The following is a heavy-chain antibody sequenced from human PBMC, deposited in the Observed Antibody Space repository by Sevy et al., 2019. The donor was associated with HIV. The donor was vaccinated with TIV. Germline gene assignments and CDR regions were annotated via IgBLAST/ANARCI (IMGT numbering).Heavy chain of an antibody. Sequence: GGSLRLSCEVSGFTFGYFAMSWVRQAPGKGLEWVSGISPNGATSHSAASVRGRFTISRDNSKNRMYLQMSSLRAEDTAQYYCAKDTSGWYDALDQWGQGTLVTVSS. D-gene: IGHD6-19*01. CDR3: AKDTSGWYDALDQ. J-gene: IGHJ4*02. V-gene: IGHV3-23*01. CDR2: ISPNGATS. CDR1: GFTFGYFA.